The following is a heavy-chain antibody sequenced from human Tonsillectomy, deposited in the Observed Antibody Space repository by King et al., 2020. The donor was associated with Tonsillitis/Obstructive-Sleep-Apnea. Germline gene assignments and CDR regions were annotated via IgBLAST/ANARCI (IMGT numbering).Heavy chain of an antibody. V-gene: IGHV1-69*10. CDR2: IIPIIGIP. J-gene: IGHJ6*02. D-gene: IGHD4-17*01. CDR1: GGTFNNYA. CDR3: ARDLGGDYGDYVALDV. Sequence: QLVQSGAEVKKPGSSVKVSCKASGGTFNNYAIRWVRQAPGQGLEWMGGIIPIIGIPNYAQKFQGRVTITADKSTSTAFMEMRSLRSEDTAVYYCARDLGGDYGDYVALDVWGQGTTVTVSS.